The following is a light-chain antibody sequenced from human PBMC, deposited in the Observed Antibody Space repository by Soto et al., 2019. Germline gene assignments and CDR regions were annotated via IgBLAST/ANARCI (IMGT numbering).Light chain of an antibody. CDR1: KSVSTY. CDR3: QQYGSLSWT. J-gene: IGKJ1*01. V-gene: IGKV3-20*01. Sequence: EMLMPQATAALSVSIGERATLSSRASKSVSTYLAWYQFKPGQAPRIIIFGASGRATGIPDRFSGSGSGTDFTLTISRLETEDFAVYYCQQYGSLSWTFGQGTKVDIK. CDR2: GAS.